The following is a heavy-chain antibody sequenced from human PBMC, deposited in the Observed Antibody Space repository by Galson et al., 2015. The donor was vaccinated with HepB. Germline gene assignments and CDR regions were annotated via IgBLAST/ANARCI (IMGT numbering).Heavy chain of an antibody. D-gene: IGHD6-19*01. V-gene: IGHV3-30-3*01. Sequence: SLRLSCAASGFTFSRYAMHWVRQAPGKGLEWVAVISFHGSNKYYADSVKGRFTISRDNSKNTLNLQMNSLRAEDTAVYYCARDRSTSGCPIGGYWGQGTLVTVSS. CDR1: GFTFSRYA. J-gene: IGHJ4*02. CDR2: ISFHGSNK. CDR3: ARDRSTSGCPIGGY.